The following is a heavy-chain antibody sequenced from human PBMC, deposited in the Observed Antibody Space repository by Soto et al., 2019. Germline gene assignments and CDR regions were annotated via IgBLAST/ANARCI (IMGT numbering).Heavy chain of an antibody. CDR3: AMLGYCSSTSCSPIYYYGMDV. CDR2: IIPIFGTA. Sequence: SVKVSCKASGGTFSSYAISWVRQAPGQGLEWMGGIIPIFGTANYAQKFQGRVTITADESTSTAYMELSSLRSEDTAVYYCAMLGYCSSTSCSPIYYYGMDVWGQGTTVTVSS. D-gene: IGHD2-2*01. CDR1: GGTFSSYA. V-gene: IGHV1-69*13. J-gene: IGHJ6*02.